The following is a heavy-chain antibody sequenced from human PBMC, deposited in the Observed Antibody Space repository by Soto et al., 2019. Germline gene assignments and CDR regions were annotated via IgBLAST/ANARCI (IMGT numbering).Heavy chain of an antibody. J-gene: IGHJ6*03. CDR3: ARDMWHSNYYYYYMDV. CDR2: ISSSSSYI. D-gene: IGHD4-4*01. CDR1: GFTFSSYS. Sequence: GGSLRLSCAASGFTFSSYSMNWVRQAPGKGLEWVSSISSSSSYIYYADSVKGRFTISRDNAKNSLYLQMNSLRAEDTAVYYCARDMWHSNYYYYYMDVWGKGTTVTVSS. V-gene: IGHV3-21*01.